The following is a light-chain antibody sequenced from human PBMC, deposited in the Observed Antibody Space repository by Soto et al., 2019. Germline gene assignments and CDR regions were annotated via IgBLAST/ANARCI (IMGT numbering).Light chain of an antibody. V-gene: IGKV1-5*03. J-gene: IGKJ1*01. CDR2: KAS. Sequence: DIHVTQSPSTVCASVGDRFTITCRASQSISVWLAWYQQKAGKAPNLLIYKASRLESGVPSRFSGSGSETEFTLTISGLQPGDSATYYCQQYNSYSPTFGQGTKVDIK. CDR1: QSISVW. CDR3: QQYNSYSPT.